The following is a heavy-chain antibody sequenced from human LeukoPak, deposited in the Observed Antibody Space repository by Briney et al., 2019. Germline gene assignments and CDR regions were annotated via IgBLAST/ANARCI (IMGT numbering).Heavy chain of an antibody. D-gene: IGHD3-10*01. Sequence: ASVKVSCKASGYTFTGYYMHWVRQAPGQGLEWMGWINPNSGGTNYAQKFQGRVTMTRDTSISTAYMELSRLRSDDTAVYFCARGVFYPFGEIDYWGQGTLVTVSS. CDR2: INPNSGGT. J-gene: IGHJ4*02. CDR1: GYTFTGYY. V-gene: IGHV1-2*02. CDR3: ARGVFYPFGEIDY.